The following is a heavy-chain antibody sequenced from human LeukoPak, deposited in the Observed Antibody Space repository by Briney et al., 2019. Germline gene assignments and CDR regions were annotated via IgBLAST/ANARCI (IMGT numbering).Heavy chain of an antibody. V-gene: IGHV4-61*01. Sequence: PSETLSLTCTVSRGSLSGGSYYWSWIRQPPGKGLEWIGYIYYSGSTNYNPSLKSRVTISVDTSKNQFSLKMSSVTAADTAVYYGARDGVVNRRGVDYWGQGTLVTVSS. CDR3: ARDGVVNRRGVDY. J-gene: IGHJ4*02. CDR1: RGSLSGGSYY. D-gene: IGHD4-23*01. CDR2: IYYSGST.